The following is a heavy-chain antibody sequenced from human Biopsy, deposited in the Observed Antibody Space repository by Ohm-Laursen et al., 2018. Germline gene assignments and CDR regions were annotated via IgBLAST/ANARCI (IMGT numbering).Heavy chain of an antibody. CDR2: IYDRGST. Sequence: TLSLTCVVSGDSVSSGSFHWTWIRQPPGQGLEYIGYIYDRGSTANYNPSLESRVTMSVDMPKNQFSLKLSSVTAADTAIYYCARGMRSSGWPYFDSWGQGTLVTVSS. CDR1: GDSVSSGSFH. V-gene: IGHV4-61*01. CDR3: ARGMRSSGWPYFDS. J-gene: IGHJ4*02. D-gene: IGHD6-19*01.